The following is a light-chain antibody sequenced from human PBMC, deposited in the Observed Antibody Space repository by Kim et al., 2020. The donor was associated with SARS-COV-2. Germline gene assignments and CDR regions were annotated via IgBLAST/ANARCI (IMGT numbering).Light chain of an antibody. Sequence: DIQMTQSPSSLSASVGDRVTITCRASQGISSWLAWYQQKPEKAPKCLIYAATSLQSGVPSRFSGSGSGTDFTLTINSLQPEDFATYYCQQYDSYPRTFGQGNRVEIK. CDR2: AAT. CDR1: QGISSW. V-gene: IGKV1D-16*01. J-gene: IGKJ1*01. CDR3: QQYDSYPRT.